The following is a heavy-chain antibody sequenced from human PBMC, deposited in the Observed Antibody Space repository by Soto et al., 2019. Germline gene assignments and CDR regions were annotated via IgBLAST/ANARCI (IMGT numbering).Heavy chain of an antibody. CDR3: SRVPLRGVITYYYYGMDV. CDR2: IYYSGST. Sequence: SETLSLTCTVSGGSISSGGYYWSWIRQHPGKGLEWIGYIYYSGSTYYNPSLKSRVTISVDTSKNQFSLKLSSVTASDTAVYYCSRVPLRGVITYYYYGMDVWGQGTTVTVSS. J-gene: IGHJ6*02. CDR1: GGSISSGGYY. V-gene: IGHV4-31*03. D-gene: IGHD3-10*01.